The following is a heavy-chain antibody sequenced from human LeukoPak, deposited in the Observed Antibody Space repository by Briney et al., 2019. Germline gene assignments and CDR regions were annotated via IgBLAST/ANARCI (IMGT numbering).Heavy chain of an antibody. CDR3: ASDGVDYYDSSGSSQFDY. D-gene: IGHD3-22*01. J-gene: IGHJ4*02. CDR2: IIPIFGIA. Sequence: SVKVSCKASGGTFSSYVISWVRQAPGQGLEWMGRIIPIFGIANYAQKFQGRVTITADKSTSTAYMELSSLRSEDTAVYYCASDGVDYYDSSGSSQFDYWGQGTLVTVSS. CDR1: GGTFSSYV. V-gene: IGHV1-69*04.